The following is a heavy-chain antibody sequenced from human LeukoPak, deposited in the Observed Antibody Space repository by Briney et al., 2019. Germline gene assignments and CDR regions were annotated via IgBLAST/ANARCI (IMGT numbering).Heavy chain of an antibody. CDR3: AEDLHNHYSSDY. V-gene: IGHV3-30*02. D-gene: IGHD5-24*01. J-gene: IGHJ4*02. CDR2: IGFEGIDK. Sequence: GGSLRLSCAASGFTFNNFGFHWVRQAPGKGLEWVAFIGFEGIDKYYAESVKGRFTISKDNSKTTLYFQMNSLRPEDTAIYYCAEDLHNHYSSDYWGQGTLVTVSA. CDR1: GFTFNNFG.